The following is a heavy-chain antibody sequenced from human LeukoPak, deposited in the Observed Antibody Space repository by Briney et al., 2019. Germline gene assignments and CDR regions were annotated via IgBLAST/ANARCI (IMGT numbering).Heavy chain of an antibody. CDR3: AKDRYCSSTTCSRYFDY. V-gene: IGHV3-23*01. J-gene: IGHJ4*02. CDR1: GFTFSSYA. Sequence: GGSLPLSCAASGFTFSSYAMRWVRQAPGKGLEWVSAISTNGGSTYYADSVRGRFTVSRDNAMNTLYLQMNSLRAEDTAVYYCAKDRYCSSTTCSRYFDYWGQGTLVTVSS. CDR2: ISTNGGST. D-gene: IGHD2-2*01.